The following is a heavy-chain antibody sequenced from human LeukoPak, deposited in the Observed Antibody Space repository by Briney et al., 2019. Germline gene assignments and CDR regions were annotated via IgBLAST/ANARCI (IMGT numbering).Heavy chain of an antibody. V-gene: IGHV3-23*01. J-gene: IGHJ3*02. CDR1: GFTFGSYA. Sequence: GGSLRLSCAGSGFTFGSYAINWVRQAPGKGLEWVSAIRTSSSATYYADSVKGRFATSRDDSRGTVFLQMNSLRAEDTAVYYCARGRVGALLHALDIWGQGTLVAVSS. CDR3: ARGRVGALLHALDI. D-gene: IGHD1-26*01. CDR2: IRTSSSAT.